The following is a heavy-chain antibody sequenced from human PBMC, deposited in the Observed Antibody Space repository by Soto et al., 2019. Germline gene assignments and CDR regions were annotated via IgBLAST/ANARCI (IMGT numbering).Heavy chain of an antibody. D-gene: IGHD3-22*01. CDR3: ARDLFDGSRGYYYGAY. CDR2: IIPIFGTA. V-gene: IGHV1-69*01. Sequence: QVQLVQSGAEVKKPGSSVKVSCKASGGTFSSSAVTWVRQAPGQGLEWMGGIIPIFGTANYAQKFQGRVTITADESTSTAYMEVSSLRSEDTALYYCARDLFDGSRGYYYGAYWGQGTLVTVSS. CDR1: GGTFSSSA. J-gene: IGHJ4*02.